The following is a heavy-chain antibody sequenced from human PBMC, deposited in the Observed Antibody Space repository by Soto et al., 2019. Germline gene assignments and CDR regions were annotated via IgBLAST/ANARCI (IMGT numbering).Heavy chain of an antibody. CDR1: GFTFSSYA. J-gene: IGHJ4*02. V-gene: IGHV3-30-3*01. CDR2: ISYDGSNK. D-gene: IGHD3-22*01. CDR3: ASAYDSSGYSLFDY. Sequence: PGGSLRLSCAASGFTFSSYAMHWVRQAPGKGLEWVAVISYDGSNKYYADSVKGRFTISRDNSKNTLYLQMNSLRAEDTAVYYCASAYDSSGYSLFDYWGQGTLVTVSS.